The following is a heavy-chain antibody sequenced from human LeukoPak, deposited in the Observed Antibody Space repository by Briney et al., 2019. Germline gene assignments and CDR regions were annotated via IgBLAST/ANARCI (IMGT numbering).Heavy chain of an antibody. CDR1: GYTFTSYG. V-gene: IGHV1-2*02. CDR2: TNPNSGGT. J-gene: IGHJ3*02. Sequence: ASVKVSCKASGYTFTSYGISWVRQAPGQGLEWMGWTNPNSGGTNYAQKFQGRVTMTRDTSISTAYMELSRLSSVPAADTAVYYCARGDALDIWGQGTMVTVSS. CDR3: ARGDALDI.